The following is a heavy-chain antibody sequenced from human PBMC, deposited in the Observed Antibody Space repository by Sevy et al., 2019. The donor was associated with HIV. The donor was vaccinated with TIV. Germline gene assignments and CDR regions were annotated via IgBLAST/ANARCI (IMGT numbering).Heavy chain of an antibody. V-gene: IGHV3-7*03. CDR3: ARDCNSIRCLGGMDV. D-gene: IGHD2-2*01. CDR1: GFTFSRYW. J-gene: IGHJ6*02. CDR2: IKVEGSEK. Sequence: GGSLRLSCAASGFTFSRYWMSWVRQAPGKGLEWVANIKVEGSEKYYVDAVKGRFTISRDNAGNSLYLQMNSLRAEDTAGYYCARDCNSIRCLGGMDVWGQGTTVTVSS.